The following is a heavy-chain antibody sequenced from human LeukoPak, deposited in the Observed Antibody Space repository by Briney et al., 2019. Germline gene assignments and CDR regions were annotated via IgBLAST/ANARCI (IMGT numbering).Heavy chain of an antibody. V-gene: IGHV4-59*01. CDR2: IYYSGST. J-gene: IGHJ3*02. D-gene: IGHD2-8*02. Sequence: SETLSLTRTVSGGSISSYYWSWIRQPPGKGLEWIGYIYYSGSTNYNPSLKSRVTISVDTSKNQFSLKLSSVTAADTAVYYCARSSPLVALDAFDIWGQGTMVTVSS. CDR1: GGSISSYY. CDR3: ARSSPLVALDAFDI.